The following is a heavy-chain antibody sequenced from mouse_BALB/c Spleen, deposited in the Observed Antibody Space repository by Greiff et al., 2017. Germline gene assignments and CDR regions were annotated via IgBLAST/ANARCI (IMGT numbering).Heavy chain of an antibody. CDR2: IYPGDGDT. J-gene: IGHJ2*01. V-gene: IGHV1-87*01. D-gene: IGHD1-1*01. CDR3: ARGPTDY. CDR1: GYTFTSYW. Sequence: VKLVESGAELARPGASVKLSCKASGYTFTSYWMQWVKQRPGQGLEWIGAIYPGDGDTRYTQKFKGKATLTADKSSSTAYMQLSSLASEDSAVYYCARGPTDYWGQGTTLTVSS.